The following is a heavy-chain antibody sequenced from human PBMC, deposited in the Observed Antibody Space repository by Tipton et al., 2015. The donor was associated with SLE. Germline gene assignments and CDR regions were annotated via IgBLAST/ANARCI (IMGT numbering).Heavy chain of an antibody. V-gene: IGHV4-34*01. CDR2: INHSGST. D-gene: IGHD3-10*01. CDR3: ARGGVITLDY. J-gene: IGHJ4*02. Sequence: TLSLTCSVSGGSISSGDYYLSWIRQPPGKGLEWIGEINHSGSTNYNPSLKSRVTISVDTSKNQFSLKLSSVTAADTAVYYCARGGVITLDYWGQGTLVTVSS. CDR1: GGSISSGDYY.